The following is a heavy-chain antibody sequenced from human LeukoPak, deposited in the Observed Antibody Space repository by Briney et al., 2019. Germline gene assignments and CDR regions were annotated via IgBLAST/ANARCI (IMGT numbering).Heavy chain of an antibody. Sequence: RGESLRISCKGSGYSFTSYWIAWVRQMPGKGLEWMGVIYAGDSDTRYSPSFQGQVTISVDKSISTAYLQWGSLKASDTAMYYCARLHTMDVWGQGTTVTVSS. CDR2: IYAGDSDT. V-gene: IGHV5-51*01. CDR3: ARLHTMDV. J-gene: IGHJ6*02. CDR1: GYSFTSYW.